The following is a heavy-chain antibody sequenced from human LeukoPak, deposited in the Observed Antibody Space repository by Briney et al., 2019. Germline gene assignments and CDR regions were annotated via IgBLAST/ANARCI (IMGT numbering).Heavy chain of an antibody. CDR2: TYYSGST. V-gene: IGHV4-39*01. J-gene: IGHJ1*01. CDR1: GGSISSSSYY. CDR3: ARQRSSGYYPEYFQH. Sequence: SETLSLTCTVSGGSISSSSYYWGWIRQPPGKGLEWIGTTYYSGSTYYNPSLKSRVTISVDTSKNQFSLKLSSVTAADTAVYYCARQRSSGYYPEYFQHWGQGTLVTVSS. D-gene: IGHD3-22*01.